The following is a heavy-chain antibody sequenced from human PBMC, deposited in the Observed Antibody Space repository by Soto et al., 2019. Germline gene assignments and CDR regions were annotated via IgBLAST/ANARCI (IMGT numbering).Heavy chain of an antibody. V-gene: IGHV3-30*09. CDR1: GFIFRSYA. D-gene: IGHD1-26*01. CDR2: ITYDGANG. CDR3: ARAFSGSYPNFDY. Sequence: GGSLRLSCLASGFIFRSYAMHWVRQAPGRGLEWVAVITYDGANGYYADSVRGRFAISRDNSKSTLFLQMNSLRPEDTAVYYCARAFSGSYPNFDYWGQGTLVTVSS. J-gene: IGHJ4*02.